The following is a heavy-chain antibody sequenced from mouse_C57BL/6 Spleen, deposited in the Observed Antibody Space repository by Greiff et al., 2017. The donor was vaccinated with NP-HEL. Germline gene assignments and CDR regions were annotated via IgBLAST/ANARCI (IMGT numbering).Heavy chain of an antibody. CDR3: ARRGTTVEYWYFDV. CDR1: GYTFTSYT. CDR2: INPSSGYT. Sequence: QVQLQQSGAELARPGASVKMSCKASGYTFTSYTMHWVKQSPGQGLEWIGYINPSSGYTKYNQKFKDKATLTADKSSSTAYMQLSSLTSEDSAVYYCARRGTTVEYWYFDVWGTGTTVTVSS. D-gene: IGHD1-1*01. J-gene: IGHJ1*03. V-gene: IGHV1-4*01.